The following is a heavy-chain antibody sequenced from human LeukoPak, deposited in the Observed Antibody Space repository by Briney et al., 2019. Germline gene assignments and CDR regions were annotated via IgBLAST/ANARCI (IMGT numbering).Heavy chain of an antibody. CDR1: GYKFTNYW. V-gene: IGHV5-51*01. D-gene: IGHD3-16*01. CDR2: IYPRDSDT. CDR3: ARHTGEGSHFQH. Sequence: GESLKISCKGSGYKFTNYWIAWVRQMPGQGLEWLGIIYPRDSDTRYSPSFRGQVIISADKSIRTAYLQWTSLKASDTAMYYCARHTGEGSHFQHWGQGSLVTVSS. J-gene: IGHJ1*01.